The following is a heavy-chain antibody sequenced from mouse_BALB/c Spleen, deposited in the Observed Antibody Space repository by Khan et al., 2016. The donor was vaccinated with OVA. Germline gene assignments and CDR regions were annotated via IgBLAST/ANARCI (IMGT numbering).Heavy chain of an antibody. V-gene: IGHV5-6*01. J-gene: IGHJ3*01. CDR2: INTGGAYT. Sequence: EVELVESGGDFVRPGGSLKLSCAASGFTFSTYGMSWVRQTPDKRLEWVATINTGGAYTYYPDSVKGRFIISRDNAKNTLYLQLSSLKSEDTAIYYCARLAYYYNSEGFAYWGQGTLVTVSA. CDR1: GFTFSTYG. CDR3: ARLAYYYNSEGFAY. D-gene: IGHD1-1*01.